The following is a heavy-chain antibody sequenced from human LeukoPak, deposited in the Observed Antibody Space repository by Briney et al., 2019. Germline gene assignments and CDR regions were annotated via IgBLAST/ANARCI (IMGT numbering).Heavy chain of an antibody. CDR2: IYYSGST. V-gene: IGHV4-31*03. J-gene: IGHJ3*02. CDR3: ASILLSNSMGAFDI. D-gene: IGHD3-10*01. CDR1: GGSISSGGYY. Sequence: SETLSLTCTVSGGSISSGGYYWSWIRQHPGKGLEWIGYIYYSGSTYYNPSLKSRVTISVDTSKNQFSLKLSSVTAADTAVYYCASILLSNSMGAFDIWGQGTMVTVSS.